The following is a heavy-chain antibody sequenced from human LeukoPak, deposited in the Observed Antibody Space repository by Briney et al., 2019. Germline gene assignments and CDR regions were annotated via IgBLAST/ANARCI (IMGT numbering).Heavy chain of an antibody. V-gene: IGHV3-30*18. J-gene: IGHJ4*02. CDR3: AKDQYCGGDCWYFDY. Sequence: GGSLRLSCAASGFTFSSYGMHWVRQAPGKGLEWVAAISYDGSNKYYADSVKGRFTISRDNSKNTLYLQMNSLRAEDTAVYYCAKDQYCGGDCWYFDYWGQGTLVTVSS. CDR2: ISYDGSNK. CDR1: GFTFSSYG. D-gene: IGHD2-21*02.